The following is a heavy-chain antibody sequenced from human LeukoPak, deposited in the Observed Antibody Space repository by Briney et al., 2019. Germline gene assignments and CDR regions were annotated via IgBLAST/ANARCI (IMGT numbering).Heavy chain of an antibody. CDR3: ARVRGRISTVTTRPVYYGMDV. CDR2: ISYDGSNK. V-gene: IGHV3-30*03. D-gene: IGHD4-17*01. CDR1: GFTFSSYG. Sequence: GGSLRLSCAASGFTFSSYGMHWVRQAPGKGLEWVAVISYDGSNKYYADSVKGRFTISRDNAKNSLYLQMNSLRAEDTAVYYCARVRGRISTVTTRPVYYGMDVWGQGTTVTVSS. J-gene: IGHJ6*02.